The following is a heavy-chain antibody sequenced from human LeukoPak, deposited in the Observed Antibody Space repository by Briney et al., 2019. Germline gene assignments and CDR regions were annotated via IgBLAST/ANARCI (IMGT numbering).Heavy chain of an antibody. Sequence: SETLSLTCTVSGGSISSGGYYWSWIRQHPGKGLEWIGYIYYSGSTYYNPSLKSRVTISVDTSKNQFSLKLSSVTAADTAVYYCAGYSSGWYRYYYYYGMDAWGQGTTVTVSS. CDR2: IYYSGST. CDR1: GGSISSGGYY. V-gene: IGHV4-31*03. CDR3: AGYSSGWYRYYYYYGMDA. D-gene: IGHD6-19*01. J-gene: IGHJ6*02.